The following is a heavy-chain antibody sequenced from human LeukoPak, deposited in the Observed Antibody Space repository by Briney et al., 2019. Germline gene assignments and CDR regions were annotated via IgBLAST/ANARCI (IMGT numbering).Heavy chain of an antibody. J-gene: IGHJ5*01. CDR1: GLTFSSYS. CDR2: ISSSGSSI. CDR3: AKEGAYPIITYDS. V-gene: IGHV3-48*01. D-gene: IGHD3-10*01. Sequence: PGGSLRLSCAASGLTFSSYSMNWVRQAPGKGLEWVSYISSSGSSIYYADSVRGRFTISRDNAKNSLYLQMNSLRAEDTAVYYCAKEGAYPIITYDSWGQGALVTVSS.